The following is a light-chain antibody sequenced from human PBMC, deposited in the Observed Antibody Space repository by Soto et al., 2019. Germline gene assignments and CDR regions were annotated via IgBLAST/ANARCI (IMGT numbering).Light chain of an antibody. Sequence: QSAPTQPASVSGSPGQSITISCTGSSSDVGGYTYVSWYQHHPDKVPKLLIYDVTNRPSGVSSRFSASKSGNTASLTISGLQADDEADYYCSSYTDTATSCVFGTGTKVTVL. CDR2: DVT. CDR3: SSYTDTATSCV. V-gene: IGLV2-14*01. CDR1: SSDVGGYTY. J-gene: IGLJ1*01.